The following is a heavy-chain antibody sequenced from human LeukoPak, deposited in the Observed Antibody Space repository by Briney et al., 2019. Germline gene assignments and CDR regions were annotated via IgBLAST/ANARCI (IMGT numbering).Heavy chain of an antibody. V-gene: IGHV3-11*01. CDR3: AREKVGTVANFDS. J-gene: IGHJ4*02. D-gene: IGHD6-19*01. CDR2: IDNGVSTI. Sequence: GGSLRLSCVASTFTFNDDYMGWIRQAPGEGLEWISYIDNGVSTIYDADSVKGRFRVTRDNAKNSIYLQMNSLRVEDSAVYYCAREKVGTVANFDSWGQGTLVIVSS. CDR1: TFTFNDDY.